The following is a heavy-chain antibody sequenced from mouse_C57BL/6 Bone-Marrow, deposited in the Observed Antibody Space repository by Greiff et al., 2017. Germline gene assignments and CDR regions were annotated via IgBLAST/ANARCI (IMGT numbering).Heavy chain of an antibody. CDR2: ISDGGSYT. CDR3: ARDEGLRRAWFAY. V-gene: IGHV5-4*01. J-gene: IGHJ3*01. Sequence: EVKVVESGGGLVKPGGSLKLSCAASGFTFSSYAMSWVRQTPEKRLEWVATISDGGSYTYYPDNVKGRFTISRDNAKNNLYLQMSHLKSEDTAMYYCARDEGLRRAWFAYWGQGTLVTVSA. D-gene: IGHD2-4*01. CDR1: GFTFSSYA.